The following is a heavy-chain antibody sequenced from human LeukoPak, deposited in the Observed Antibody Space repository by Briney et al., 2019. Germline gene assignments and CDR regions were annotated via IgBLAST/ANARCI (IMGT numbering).Heavy chain of an antibody. CDR1: GFTFSSYW. Sequence: PGGSLRLSCAASGFTFSSYWTSWDRQAPGKGLERVANIKQDGSEKYYVDSVKGRFTISRDNAKNSLYLQMTSLRAEDTAVYYCAREVASPIVVVPAASNWFDPWGQGTLVTVSS. V-gene: IGHV3-7*03. CDR3: AREVASPIVVVPAASNWFDP. D-gene: IGHD2-2*01. J-gene: IGHJ5*02. CDR2: IKQDGSEK.